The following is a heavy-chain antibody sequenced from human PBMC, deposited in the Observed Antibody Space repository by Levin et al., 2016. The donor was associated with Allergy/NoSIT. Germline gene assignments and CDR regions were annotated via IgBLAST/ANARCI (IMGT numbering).Heavy chain of an antibody. CDR3: ARGSSGTNDY. J-gene: IGHJ4*02. D-gene: IGHD1-26*01. CDR1: GFTFSTYS. Sequence: GESLKISCAASGFTFSTYSMNWVRQAPGKGLEWVSSISSSNSYIYYADSVKGRFTISRDNAKNSLYLQMNSLRVEDTAVYYCARGSSGTNDYWGQGTLVTVSS. V-gene: IGHV3-21*04. CDR2: ISSSNSYI.